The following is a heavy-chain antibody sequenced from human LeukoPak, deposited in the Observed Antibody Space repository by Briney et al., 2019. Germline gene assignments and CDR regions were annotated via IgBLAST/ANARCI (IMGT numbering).Heavy chain of an antibody. CDR2: MSIDGSSR. Sequence: GGSLRLSCAASEFTFNNYWMSWVRQAPGKGLEWLSYMSIDGSSRYYADSVKGRFTISRDNAKNSLYLQMNSLRVEDTAVYYCARGAMKTNYYHDYFDYWGQGTLVTVSS. J-gene: IGHJ4*02. V-gene: IGHV3-11*04. CDR1: EFTFNNYW. D-gene: IGHD1-26*01. CDR3: ARGAMKTNYYHDYFDY.